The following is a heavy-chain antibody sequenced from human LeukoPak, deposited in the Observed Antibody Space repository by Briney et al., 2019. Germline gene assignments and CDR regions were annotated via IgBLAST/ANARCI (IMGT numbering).Heavy chain of an antibody. CDR2: INHRGST. CDR1: GGSFTDYY. Sequence: SETLSLTCAVYGGSFTDYYWSWIRQPPGKGLEWIGEINHRGSTNYNPSLKSRVTISVDTSKNQFSLKLSSVTAADTAIYYCARTSSAWYFVDCWGQGTLVTASS. CDR3: ARTSSAWYFVDC. D-gene: IGHD6-19*01. J-gene: IGHJ4*02. V-gene: IGHV4-34*01.